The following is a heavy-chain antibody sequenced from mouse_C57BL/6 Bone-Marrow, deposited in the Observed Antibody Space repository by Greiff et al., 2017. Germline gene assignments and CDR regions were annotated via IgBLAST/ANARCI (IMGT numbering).Heavy chain of an antibody. V-gene: IGHV5-4*01. CDR2: ISDGGSYT. Sequence: EVQRVESGGGLVKPGGSLKLSCAASGFTFSSYAMSWVRQTPEKRLEWVATISDGGSYTYYPDNVKGRFTISRDNAKNNLYLQMSHLKSEDTAMYYCARGGGQLSPYYFDYWGQGTTLTVSS. D-gene: IGHD3-2*02. CDR1: GFTFSSYA. J-gene: IGHJ2*01. CDR3: ARGGGQLSPYYFDY.